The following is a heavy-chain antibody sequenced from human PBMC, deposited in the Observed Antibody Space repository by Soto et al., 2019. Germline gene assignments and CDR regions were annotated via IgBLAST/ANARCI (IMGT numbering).Heavy chain of an antibody. CDR3: ARVSYYYDSSGWLDT. V-gene: IGHV4-59*01. CDR1: GGSISSYY. J-gene: IGHJ5*02. CDR2: IYYSGST. Sequence: PSETLSLTCTVSGGSISSYYWSWIRQPPGKGLEWIGYIYYSGSTNYNPSLKSRVTISVDTSKNQFSLKLSSVTAADTAVYYCARVSYYYDSSGWLDTWGQGTLVNASS. D-gene: IGHD3-22*01.